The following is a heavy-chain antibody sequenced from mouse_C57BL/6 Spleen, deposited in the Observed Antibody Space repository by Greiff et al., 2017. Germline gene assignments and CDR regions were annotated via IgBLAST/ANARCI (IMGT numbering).Heavy chain of an antibody. CDR3: ARGYSNRYYFDY. D-gene: IGHD2-5*01. CDR1: GYTFTSYT. J-gene: IGHJ2*01. V-gene: IGHV1-4*01. Sequence: QVQLQQSGAELARPGASVKMSCKASGYTFTSYTMHWVKQRPGQGLEWIGYINPSSGYTKYNQKFKDKATLTADKSSSTAYMQLSSLTSEDSAVYYWARGYSNRYYFDYWGQGTTLTVSS. CDR2: INPSSGYT.